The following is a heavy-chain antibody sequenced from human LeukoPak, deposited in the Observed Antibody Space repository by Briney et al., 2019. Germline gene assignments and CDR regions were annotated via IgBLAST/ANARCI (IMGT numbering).Heavy chain of an antibody. CDR1: GFTVSSNY. Sequence: PGGSLRLSCAASGFTVSSNYMSWIRQAPGKGLEWVSYISSSSSYTNYADSVKGRFTISRDNAKNSLYLQMNSLRAEDTAVYYCARDYRKGSGSYPFDYWGQGTLVTVSS. V-gene: IGHV3-11*05. J-gene: IGHJ4*02. CDR2: ISSSSSYT. D-gene: IGHD3-10*01. CDR3: ARDYRKGSGSYPFDY.